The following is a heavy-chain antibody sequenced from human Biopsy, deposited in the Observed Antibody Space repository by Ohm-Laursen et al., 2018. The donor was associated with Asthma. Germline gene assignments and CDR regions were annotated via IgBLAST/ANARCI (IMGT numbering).Heavy chain of an antibody. CDR1: GYTFIGYH. J-gene: IGHJ5*02. Sequence: ASVKVSCKTSGYTFIGYHIHWVRQAPGQGLEWMGWINTNTGNPTYAQGFAGRFVFSLDTSVSTAYLQISSLKAEDTAVYYCARDQSPRIVVVSADTDTVDNWFDPWGQGTLVTVSS. V-gene: IGHV7-4-1*02. CDR2: INTNTGNP. CDR3: ARDQSPRIVVVSADTDTVDNWFDP. D-gene: IGHD2-2*01.